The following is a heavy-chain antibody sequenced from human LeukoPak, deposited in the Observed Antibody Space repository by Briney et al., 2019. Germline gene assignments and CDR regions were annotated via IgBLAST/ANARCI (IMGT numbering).Heavy chain of an antibody. J-gene: IGHJ5*02. CDR2: IYHSGST. CDR1: GYSISSGYY. CDR3: ARGGYYGSGNDFRFDP. D-gene: IGHD3-10*01. V-gene: IGHV4-38-2*02. Sequence: SETLSLTCTVSGYSISSGYYWGWIRQPPGKGLEWIGSIYHSGSTYYNPSLKSRVTISVETSKNQFSLKLKSVTAADTAVYYCARGGYYGSGNDFRFDPWGQGTLVTVSS.